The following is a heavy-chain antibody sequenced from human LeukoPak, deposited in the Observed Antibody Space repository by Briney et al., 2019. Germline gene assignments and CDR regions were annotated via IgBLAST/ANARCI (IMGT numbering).Heavy chain of an antibody. D-gene: IGHD4-23*01. J-gene: IGHJ4*02. CDR1: GFTFSSYA. CDR3: AKDKTGYGGIYYFDY. V-gene: IGHV3-43*02. Sequence: GGSLRLSCAASGFTFSSYAMSWVRQAPGMGLEWVSLISWDGGSTYYADSVKGRFTISRDNSKNSMYLQMNSLRTEDTALYYCAKDKTGYGGIYYFDYWGQGTLVTVSS. CDR2: ISWDGGST.